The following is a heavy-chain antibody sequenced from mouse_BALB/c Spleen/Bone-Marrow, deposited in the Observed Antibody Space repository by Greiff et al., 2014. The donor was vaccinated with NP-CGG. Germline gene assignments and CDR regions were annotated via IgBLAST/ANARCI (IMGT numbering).Heavy chain of an antibody. CDR3: ARGYGRYGYGYFDV. J-gene: IGHJ1*01. CDR1: GYSFTGYY. CDR2: INPYNGAT. V-gene: IGHV1-31*01. Sequence: VQLKESGPELVKPGASVKISCKASGYSFTGYYMHWVKQSHVNSLEWIGRINPYNGATSYNQNFKDKANLTVDKSSSTAYMELHSLRSEDAAVYYCARGYGRYGYGYFDVWGAGTTVTVSS. D-gene: IGHD2-1*01.